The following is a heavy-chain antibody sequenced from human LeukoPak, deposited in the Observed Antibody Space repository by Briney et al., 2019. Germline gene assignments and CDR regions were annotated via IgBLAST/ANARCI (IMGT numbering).Heavy chain of an antibody. D-gene: IGHD3-3*01. CDR2: ISGSGSTT. CDR3: AKAIQPTYTDY. J-gene: IGHJ4*02. Sequence: GGPLRLSCAASGFTFSSYAMNWVRQAPGKALEWVSAISGSGSTTYYPDSVKGRFTISRDNSKNTVYLQMNRLRAEDRAVLYCAKAIQPTYTDYWGQGTLVTVSS. CDR1: GFTFSSYA. V-gene: IGHV3-23*01.